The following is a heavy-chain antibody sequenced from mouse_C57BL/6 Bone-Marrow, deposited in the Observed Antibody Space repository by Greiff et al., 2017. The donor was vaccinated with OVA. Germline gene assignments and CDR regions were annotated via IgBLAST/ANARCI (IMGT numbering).Heavy chain of an antibody. Sequence: QVQLKQPGTELVKPGASVKLSCKASGYTFTSYWMHWVKQRPGQGLEWIGNINPSNGGTNYNEKFKSKATLTVDKSSSTAYMQLSSLTSEDSAVYYCARNRFTTVVADYFDYWGQGTTLTVSS. CDR1: GYTFTSYW. CDR3: ARNRFTTVVADYFDY. V-gene: IGHV1-53*01. J-gene: IGHJ2*01. D-gene: IGHD1-1*01. CDR2: INPSNGGT.